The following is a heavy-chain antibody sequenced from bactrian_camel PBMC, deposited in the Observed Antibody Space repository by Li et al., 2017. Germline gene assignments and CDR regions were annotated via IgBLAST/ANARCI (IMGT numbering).Heavy chain of an antibody. Sequence: HVQLVESGGGSVQAGVSLRLSCAASGYFGSSGCMGWFRQVAGKEREGVAAIDSDGSTSYADSAKGRFTVSKDNAKNTLYLQMNSLTPEDTAMYYCAAARYCSENGGTLSFLRYLDIWGHGTQVTVS. CDR2: IDSDGST. CDR3: AAARYCSENGGTLSFLRYLDI. V-gene: IGHV3S53*01. J-gene: IGHJ2*01. D-gene: IGHD2*01. CDR1: GYFGSSGC.